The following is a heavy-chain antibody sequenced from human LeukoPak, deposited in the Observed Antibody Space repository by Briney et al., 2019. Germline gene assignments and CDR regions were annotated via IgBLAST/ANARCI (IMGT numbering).Heavy chain of an antibody. V-gene: IGHV3-30*18. J-gene: IGHJ4*02. Sequence: GGSLRLSCAASGFTFSSYGMHWGRQAPGKGLEWVAAISYDGSNKYYADSVEGRFTFSRDNSKNTLYLQMNSLRAEDTAVYYCAKGGPLSESYALDYWGQGTLVTVSS. CDR1: GFTFSSYG. CDR3: AKGGPLSESYALDY. D-gene: IGHD1-26*01. CDR2: ISYDGSNK.